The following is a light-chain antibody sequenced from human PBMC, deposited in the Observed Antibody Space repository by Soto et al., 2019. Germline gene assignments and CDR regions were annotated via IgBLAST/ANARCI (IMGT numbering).Light chain of an antibody. CDR1: NIGSKS. Sequence: SYELTQPPSGSVAPGQTARITCGGNNIGSKSVHWYQQKPGQAPVLVVYDDSDRPSGIPERFSGSNSGNTATLTISRVEDGDEADYYCQVLDSSSDHVVFGGGTKVTVL. V-gene: IGLV3-21*02. CDR2: DDS. CDR3: QVLDSSSDHVV. J-gene: IGLJ2*01.